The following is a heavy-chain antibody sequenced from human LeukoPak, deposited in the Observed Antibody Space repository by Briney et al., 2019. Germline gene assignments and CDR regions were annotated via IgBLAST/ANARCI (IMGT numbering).Heavy chain of an antibody. J-gene: IGHJ4*02. CDR3: ARIRGFWSAYNTRYYFES. V-gene: IGHV4-38-2*02. CDR2: ICHSGST. Sequence: PSETLSLTCNVSGYSITSGYYWGWIRQPPGKGLEWIGGICHSGSTYYNPSLKSRVTMSVDTSKNQFSLKLSSVTAADTAVYYCARIRGFWSAYNTRYYFESWGQGTLVTVSS. CDR1: GYSITSGYY. D-gene: IGHD3-3*01.